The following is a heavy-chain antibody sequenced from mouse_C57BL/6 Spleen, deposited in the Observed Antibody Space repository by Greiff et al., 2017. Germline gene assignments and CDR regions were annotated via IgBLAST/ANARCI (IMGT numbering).Heavy chain of an antibody. J-gene: IGHJ2*01. CDR1: GFTFSDYY. V-gene: IGHV5-12*01. CDR3: ARLDDYDGYFDY. CDR2: ISNGGGST. D-gene: IGHD2-4*01. Sequence: EVQGVESGGGLVQPGGSLKLSCAASGFTFSDYYMYWVRQTPEKRLEWVAYISNGGGSTNYTDTVKGRFPFSRENAKNTLYLQMSRLKSENSAMYYCARLDDYDGYFDYWGQGTTLTVSS.